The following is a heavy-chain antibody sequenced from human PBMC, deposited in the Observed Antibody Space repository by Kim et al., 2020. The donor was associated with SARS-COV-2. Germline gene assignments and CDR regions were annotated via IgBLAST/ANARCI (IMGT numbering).Heavy chain of an antibody. D-gene: IGHD2-15*01. CDR1: GYSFTSYW. Sequence: GESLKISCKGSGYSFTSYWIGWVRQMPGKGLEWMGIIYPGDSDTRYSPSFQGQVTISADKSISTAYLQWSSLKASDTAMYYCARQTVGYCSGGSCYPPDYWGQGTLVTVSA. CDR3: ARQTVGYCSGGSCYPPDY. V-gene: IGHV5-51*01. CDR2: IYPGDSDT. J-gene: IGHJ4*02.